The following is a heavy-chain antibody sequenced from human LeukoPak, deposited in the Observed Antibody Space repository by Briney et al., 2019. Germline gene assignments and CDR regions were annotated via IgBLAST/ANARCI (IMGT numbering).Heavy chain of an antibody. Sequence: SETLSLTCTVSGGSISSGSYYWSWIRQPAGKGLEWIGRIYTSGSTNYNPSLKSRVTISIDTSKNQFSLKLSSVTAADTAVYYCARDGYSSGWYNWFDPWGQGTLVTVSS. J-gene: IGHJ5*02. CDR1: GGSISSGSYY. D-gene: IGHD6-19*01. V-gene: IGHV4-61*02. CDR2: IYTSGST. CDR3: ARDGYSSGWYNWFDP.